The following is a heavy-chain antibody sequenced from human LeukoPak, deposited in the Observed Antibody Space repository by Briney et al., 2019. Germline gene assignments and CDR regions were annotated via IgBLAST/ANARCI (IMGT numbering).Heavy chain of an antibody. V-gene: IGHV5-51*01. CDR1: GYSFTNYW. Sequence: GESLKISCKGSGYSFTNYWIGWVRQMPGKGLEWMGIIYPGDSDTRYSPSFQGQVTISADKSISTAYLQWSSLKASDTAMYYCARPGPDSSGRFRNDAFDIWGQGTVVTVSS. J-gene: IGHJ3*02. CDR3: ARPGPDSSGRFRNDAFDI. D-gene: IGHD6-19*01. CDR2: IYPGDSDT.